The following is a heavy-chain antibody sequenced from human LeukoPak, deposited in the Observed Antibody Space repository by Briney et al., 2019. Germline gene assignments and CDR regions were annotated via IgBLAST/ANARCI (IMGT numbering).Heavy chain of an antibody. CDR3: ARDQRTYSSGWYVGVPDYYYIDV. Sequence: ASVKVSCKASGYTFTGYYMHWVRQAPGQGLEWMGWINPNSGGTNYAQKFQGRVTMTRDTSISTAYMELSRLRSDDTAVYYCARDQRTYSSGWYVGVPDYYYIDVWGKGTTVTVSS. CDR1: GYTFTGYY. J-gene: IGHJ6*03. D-gene: IGHD6-19*01. CDR2: INPNSGGT. V-gene: IGHV1-2*02.